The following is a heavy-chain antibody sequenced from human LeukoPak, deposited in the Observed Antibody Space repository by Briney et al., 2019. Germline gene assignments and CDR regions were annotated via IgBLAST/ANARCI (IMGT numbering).Heavy chain of an antibody. CDR2: FDPEDGET. Sequence: ASVKVSCKVSGYTLTELSMHWERQAPGKGLEWMGGFDPEDGETIYAQKFQGRVTMTEDTSTDTAYMELSSLRSEDTAVYYCATASTTVVTPPDYWGQGTLVTVSS. J-gene: IGHJ4*02. CDR1: GYTLTELS. CDR3: ATASTTVVTPPDY. V-gene: IGHV1-24*01. D-gene: IGHD4-23*01.